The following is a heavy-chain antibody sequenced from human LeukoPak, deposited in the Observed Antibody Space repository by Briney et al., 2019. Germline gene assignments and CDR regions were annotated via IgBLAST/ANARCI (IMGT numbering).Heavy chain of an antibody. Sequence: GGSLRLSCAGSGCTFSSYSMRWVRQAPGKELEWVSVIYSGGSTYYADSVKGRFTISRDNSKNTLYLQMNSLRAEDTAVYYCAKDGDHNIITSPVYWGQCTLVTVPS. V-gene: IGHV3-53*05. CDR3: AKDGDHNIITSPVY. CDR1: GCTFSSYS. D-gene: IGHD3-10*01. CDR2: IYSGGST. J-gene: IGHJ4*02.